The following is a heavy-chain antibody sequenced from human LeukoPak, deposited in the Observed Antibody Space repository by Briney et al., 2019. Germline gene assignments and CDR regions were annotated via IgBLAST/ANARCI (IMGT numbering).Heavy chain of an antibody. Sequence: PGGSLRLSCAASGFTFSSYWMHWVRQSPGKGLVWVSRIKTDGSDTYHADSVRGRLTISRDNAKNTLYLQMDSLRAEDTAVYFCARGDYSSHTLWGQGTLVTVSS. CDR1: GFTFSSYW. J-gene: IGHJ4*02. CDR2: IKTDGSDT. V-gene: IGHV3-74*01. CDR3: ARGDYSSHTL. D-gene: IGHD4-11*01.